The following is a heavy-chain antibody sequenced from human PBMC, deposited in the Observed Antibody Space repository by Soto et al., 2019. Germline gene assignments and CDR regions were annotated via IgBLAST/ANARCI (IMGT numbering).Heavy chain of an antibody. Sequence: ASVKVSCKASGYTFTGYYMHWVRQAPGQGLEWMGWINPNSGGTTYAQKFQGRVTMTRDTSTSTPSMELGRRRSEDTAVYYCARTYCSSTSGRSFDYWGQGTLVTVSS. V-gene: IGHV1-2*02. CDR3: ARTYCSSTSGRSFDY. CDR1: GYTFTGYY. CDR2: INPNSGGT. J-gene: IGHJ4*02. D-gene: IGHD2-2*01.